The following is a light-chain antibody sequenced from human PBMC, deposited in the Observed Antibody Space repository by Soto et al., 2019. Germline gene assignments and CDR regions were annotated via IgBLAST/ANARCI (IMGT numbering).Light chain of an antibody. V-gene: IGKV3-11*01. CDR1: QSVSSY. CDR3: QQRSNWPPKLT. J-gene: IGKJ4*01. Sequence: EIVLTQSPATLSLSPGERDTLSCRASQSVSSYLAWYQQKPGQAPRLLIYDASNRATGIPARFSGSGSGTAFPLTISSLEPEDFAGYYWQQRSNWPPKLTCGGGTKVEIK. CDR2: DAS.